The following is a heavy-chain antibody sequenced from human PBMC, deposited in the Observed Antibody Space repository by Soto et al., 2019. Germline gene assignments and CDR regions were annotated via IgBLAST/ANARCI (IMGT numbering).Heavy chain of an antibody. CDR3: ARDGRDYGDYDFDY. CDR1: GYTFSTNG. V-gene: IGHV1-18*01. D-gene: IGHD4-17*01. CDR2: ISAYDGNT. Sequence: GASVKVSCKASGYTFSTNGISWVRQAPGQGLEWMGWISAYDGNTNYAQNLQGRLTMTTDTSTNTAYMELRSLRSDDTAVYYCARDGRDYGDYDFDYWGQGTLVTVSS. J-gene: IGHJ4*02.